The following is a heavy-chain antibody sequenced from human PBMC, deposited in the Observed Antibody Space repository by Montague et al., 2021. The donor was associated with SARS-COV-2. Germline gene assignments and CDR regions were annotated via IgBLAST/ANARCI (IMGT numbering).Heavy chain of an antibody. V-gene: IGHV4-39*01. D-gene: IGHD1-14*01. CDR1: GDSLNKNPYY. CDR2: VWYSGFT. J-gene: IGHJ4*01. CDR3: ARHVGSYNTGLQY. Sequence: SETLSLTCSVSGDSLNKNPYYWGWVRQPPGKGLEWIGSVWYSGFTYSNLSLGSRVAVSIDTSRNQFSVEPRSVAANDTAVYYCARHVGSYNTGLQYWGRGSLVTVAS.